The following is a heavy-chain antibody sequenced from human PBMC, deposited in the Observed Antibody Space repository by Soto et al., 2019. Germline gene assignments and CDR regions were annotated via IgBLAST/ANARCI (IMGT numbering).Heavy chain of an antibody. V-gene: IGHV3-23*01. Sequence: PGGSLRLSCAASGFTFSSYAMSWVRQAPGKGLEWASAISGSGGSTYYADSVKGRFTISRDNSKNTLYLQMNSLRAEDTAVYYCAKVLLWFGKPAYYYGMDVWGQGTTVTVS. CDR1: GFTFSSYA. CDR2: ISGSGGST. D-gene: IGHD3-10*01. J-gene: IGHJ6*02. CDR3: AKVLLWFGKPAYYYGMDV.